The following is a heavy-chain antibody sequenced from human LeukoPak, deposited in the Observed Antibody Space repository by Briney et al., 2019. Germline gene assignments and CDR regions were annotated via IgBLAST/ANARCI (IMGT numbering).Heavy chain of an antibody. CDR3: ARDAFLGYCSSTSCYQSWFDP. V-gene: IGHV3-7*01. CDR2: IKQDGSEK. Sequence: GGSLRLSCTVSRFILTNYGIQWVRQVPGKGLEWVANIKQDGSEKYYVDSVKGRFTISRDNAKNSLYLQMNSLRAEDTAVYYCARDAFLGYCSSTSCYQSWFDPWGQGTLVTVSS. J-gene: IGHJ5*02. CDR1: RFILTNYG. D-gene: IGHD2-2*01.